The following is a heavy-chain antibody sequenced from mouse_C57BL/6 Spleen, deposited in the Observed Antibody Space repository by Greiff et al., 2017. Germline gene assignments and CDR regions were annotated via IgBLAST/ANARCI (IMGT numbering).Heavy chain of an antibody. Sequence: QVQLQQSGAELVRPGASVTLSCKASGYTFTDYEMHWVKQTPVHGLEWIGAIDPETGGTAYNQKFKGKAILTADKSSSTAYMELRSLTSEDSAVYYCTREENYGSPDYWGQGTTLTVSS. J-gene: IGHJ2*01. CDR1: GYTFTDYE. CDR2: IDPETGGT. CDR3: TREENYGSPDY. D-gene: IGHD1-1*01. V-gene: IGHV1-15*01.